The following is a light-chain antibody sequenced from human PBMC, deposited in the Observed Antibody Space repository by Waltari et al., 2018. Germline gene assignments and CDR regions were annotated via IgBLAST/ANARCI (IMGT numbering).Light chain of an antibody. V-gene: IGKV1-39*01. Sequence: DIQRTQSPSSLSASIGDRVTITCRASQSITTYLNWYQQKPGKAPKLQIYAASSVQSGVPSRVSGSGSGTDFTLTISSLQPEDFATYSWQESYKTPPTFGGGTKVEIK. CDR2: AAS. CDR1: QSITTY. CDR3: QESYKTPPT. J-gene: IGKJ4*01.